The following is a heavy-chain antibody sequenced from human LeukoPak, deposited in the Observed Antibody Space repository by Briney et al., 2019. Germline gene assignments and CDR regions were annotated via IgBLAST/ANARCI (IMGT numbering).Heavy chain of an antibody. CDR1: GGSFSGYY. CDR3: ARLGDCSGGSCYLWFDP. V-gene: IGHV4-34*01. D-gene: IGHD2-15*01. J-gene: IGHJ5*02. Sequence: KPSETLSPTCAVYGGSFSGYYWSWIRQPPGKGLEWIGEINHSGSTNYNPSLKSRVTISVDTSKNQFSLKLSSVTAADTAVYYCARLGDCSGGSCYLWFDPWGQGTLVTVSS. CDR2: INHSGST.